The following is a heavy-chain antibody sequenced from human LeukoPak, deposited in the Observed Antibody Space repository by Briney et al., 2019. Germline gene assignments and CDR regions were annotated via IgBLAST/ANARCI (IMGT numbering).Heavy chain of an antibody. Sequence: SETLSLICTVSGGSISSYYWSWIRQPPGKGLEWIGYIYTSGSTNYNPSLKSRVTISVDTSKNQFSLKLSSVTAADTAVYHCARQYTSSWYWFDPWGQGTLVTVSS. CDR2: IYTSGST. J-gene: IGHJ5*02. CDR1: GGSISSYY. V-gene: IGHV4-4*09. CDR3: ARQYTSSWYWFDP. D-gene: IGHD6-13*01.